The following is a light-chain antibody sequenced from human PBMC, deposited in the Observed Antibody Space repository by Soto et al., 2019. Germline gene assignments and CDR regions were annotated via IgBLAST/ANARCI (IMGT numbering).Light chain of an antibody. V-gene: IGLV1-47*01. J-gene: IGLJ3*02. CDR1: SSNIGSNY. Sequence: QSVLTQPPSASGTPGQRVTISCSGSSSNIGSNYVYWYQQFPGTAPKLLIYRNNQRPSGVPDRFSGSKSGTSASLAISGLRSEDEADYYCAAWDDSLSGRGWVFGGGTKLTVL. CDR2: RNN. CDR3: AAWDDSLSGRGWV.